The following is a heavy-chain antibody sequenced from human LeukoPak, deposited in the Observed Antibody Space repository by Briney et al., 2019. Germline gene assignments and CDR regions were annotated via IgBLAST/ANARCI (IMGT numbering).Heavy chain of an antibody. CDR2: IILILGIA. D-gene: IGHD2-2*01. V-gene: IGHV1-69*04. CDR3: ARVYPAMPYYFDY. J-gene: IGHJ4*02. CDR1: GGTFSSYA. Sequence: VASVKVSCKASGGTFSSYAISWVRQAPGQGLEWVGRIILILGIANYAQKFQGRVTITADKSTSTAYMELSSLRSEDTAVYYCARVYPAMPYYFDYWGQGTLVTVSS.